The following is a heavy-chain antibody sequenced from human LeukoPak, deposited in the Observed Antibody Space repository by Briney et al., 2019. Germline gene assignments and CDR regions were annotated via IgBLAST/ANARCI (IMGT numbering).Heavy chain of an antibody. V-gene: IGHV4-34*01. Sequence: SETLSLTCAVYGGSFSGYYWSWIRQPPGKGLEWIGEINHSGSTNYNPSLKSRVPISVDTSKNQFSLKLSSVTAADTAVYYCAREGGKKRFCSSTSCYGLGAFDIWGQGTMVTVSS. J-gene: IGHJ3*02. D-gene: IGHD2-2*01. CDR2: INHSGST. CDR1: GGSFSGYY. CDR3: AREGGKKRFCSSTSCYGLGAFDI.